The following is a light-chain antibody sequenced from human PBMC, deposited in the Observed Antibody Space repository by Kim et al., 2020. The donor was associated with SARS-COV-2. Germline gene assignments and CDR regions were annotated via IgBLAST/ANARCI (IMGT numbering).Light chain of an antibody. J-gene: IGLJ1*01. CDR1: SSGVGYYNS. CDR3: SSHTTSSTYV. V-gene: IGLV2-14*03. CDR2: DVS. Sequence: QSITTSCTGTSSGVGYYNSVSWYQLHPGKAPRFIIYDVSERASGVSNRFSGSQSGNTASLAISGLRAEDEADYYCSSHTTSSTYVFGSGTQLTVL.